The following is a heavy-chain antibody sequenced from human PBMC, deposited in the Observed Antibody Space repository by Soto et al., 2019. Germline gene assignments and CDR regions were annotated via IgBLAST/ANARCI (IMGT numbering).Heavy chain of an antibody. CDR2: IYYSGST. Sequence: SETLSLTCTVSGGSISSYYWSWIRQPPGKGLEWIGYIYYSGSTNYNPSLKSRVTISVDTSKNQFSLKLSSLTAADTAVYYCARYYRSGGWFDPWGQGTLVTVSS. D-gene: IGHD3-10*01. CDR1: GGSISSYY. V-gene: IGHV4-59*01. CDR3: ARYYRSGGWFDP. J-gene: IGHJ5*02.